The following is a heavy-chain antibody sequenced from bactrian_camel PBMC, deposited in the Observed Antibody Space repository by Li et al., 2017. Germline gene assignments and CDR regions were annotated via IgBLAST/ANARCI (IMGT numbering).Heavy chain of an antibody. CDR3: SADWCRPNNTTY. CDR1: TDTSRSAC. D-gene: IGHD2*01. J-gene: IGHJ4*01. V-gene: IGHV3S1*01. Sequence: HVQLVESGGGSVQSGGSLRLSCARSTDTSRSACMGWFRQVPGKEREGVATFYTDIGRTFYADSVKGRFTISQDNAKNTLYLQMNSLKIEDTAVYYCSADWCRPNNTTYWGQGTQVTVSS. CDR2: FYTDIGRT.